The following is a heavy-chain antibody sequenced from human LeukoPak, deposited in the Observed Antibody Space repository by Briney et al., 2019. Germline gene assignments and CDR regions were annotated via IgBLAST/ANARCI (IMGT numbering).Heavy chain of an antibody. CDR1: GGSIGSSGFY. V-gene: IGHV4-39*07. CDR3: ARAYSSSWSAEYFQH. J-gene: IGHJ1*01. CDR2: INHSGST. D-gene: IGHD6-13*01. Sequence: PSETLSLTCTVSGGSIGSSGFYWAWIRQPPGKGLEWIGEINHSGSTNYNPSLKSRVTISVDTSKNQFSLKLSSVTAADTAVYYCARAYSSSWSAEYFQHWGQGTLVTVSS.